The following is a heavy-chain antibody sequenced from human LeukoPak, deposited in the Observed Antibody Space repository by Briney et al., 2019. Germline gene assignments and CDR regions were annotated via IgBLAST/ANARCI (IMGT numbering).Heavy chain of an antibody. J-gene: IGHJ4*02. CDR3: ARESRTANYYGSGSDY. Sequence: NPSETLSLTCTVSGVSIRNYYCSWIRQPPGKGLEWIGEINHSGSTNYNPSLKSRVTISVDTSKNQFSPKLSSVTAADTAVYYCARESRTANYYGSGSDYWGQGTLVTVSS. V-gene: IGHV4-34*01. CDR1: GVSIRNYY. CDR2: INHSGST. D-gene: IGHD3-10*01.